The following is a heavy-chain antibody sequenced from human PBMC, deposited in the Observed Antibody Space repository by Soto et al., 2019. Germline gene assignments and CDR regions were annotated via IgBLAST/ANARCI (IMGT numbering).Heavy chain of an antibody. CDR1: GGSISSSNW. V-gene: IGHV4-4*02. J-gene: IGHJ6*02. D-gene: IGHD6-19*01. CDR3: ARASVAGAYYYYYGMAV. Sequence: PSETLSLTCXVXGGSISSSNWWSWVRQPPGKGLEWIGEIYHSGSTNYNPSLKSRVTISVDKSKNQFSLKLSSVTAADTAVYYCARASVAGAYYYYYGMAVWGQGTTVTVSS. CDR2: IYHSGST.